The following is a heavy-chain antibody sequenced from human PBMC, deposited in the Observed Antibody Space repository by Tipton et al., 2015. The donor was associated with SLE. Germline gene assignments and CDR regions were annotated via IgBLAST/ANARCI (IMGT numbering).Heavy chain of an antibody. Sequence: SLRLSCEASGFTFSSYWMNWVRQAPGKGLEWVANIKEDGNEKYYVDSVKGRFTISRDNAKNSLYLHMNSLRAEDTAVYYCARGVTLNYWGQGTLVTVSS. CDR1: GFTFSSYW. V-gene: IGHV3-7*01. CDR3: ARGVTLNY. D-gene: IGHD2-21*02. J-gene: IGHJ4*02. CDR2: IKEDGNEK.